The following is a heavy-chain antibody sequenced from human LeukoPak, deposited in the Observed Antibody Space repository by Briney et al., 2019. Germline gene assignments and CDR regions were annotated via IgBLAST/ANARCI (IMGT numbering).Heavy chain of an antibody. V-gene: IGHV3-30*03. CDR2: ISSDGNDK. D-gene: IGHD5-12*01. CDR1: GVTFRSYG. J-gene: IGHJ4*02. CDR3: TTKVIRGNSGDDYDD. Sequence: GGSLRLSCAASGVTFRSYGTHWVRQAPGKGLEWVALISSDGNDKLYGKSVRGRFTVSRHDSKSTLYLQMNSLRAEDTAVYYCTTKVIRGNSGDDYDDWGQGTLVTVSS.